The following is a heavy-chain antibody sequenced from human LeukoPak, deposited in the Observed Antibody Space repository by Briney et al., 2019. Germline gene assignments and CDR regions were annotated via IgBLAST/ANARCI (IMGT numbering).Heavy chain of an antibody. CDR1: GFTFSSYS. CDR2: ISSSSSYI. D-gene: IGHD6-13*01. CDR3: ARCGYSSSWYFFVYYYGMDV. J-gene: IGHJ6*02. V-gene: IGHV3-21*01. Sequence: GGSLRLSCAASGFTFSSYSMNWVRQAPGKGREWVSSISSSSSYIYYADSVKGRFTISRDNAKNSLYLQMNSLRAEDTAVYYCARCGYSSSWYFFVYYYGMDVWGQGTTVTVSS.